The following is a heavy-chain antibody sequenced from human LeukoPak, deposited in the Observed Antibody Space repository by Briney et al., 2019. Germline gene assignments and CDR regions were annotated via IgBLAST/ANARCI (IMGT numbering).Heavy chain of an antibody. CDR3: ARLMSIAVPSDAFDI. CDR2: IIPIFGTA. Sequence: SVKVSCKASGGTFSSYAISWVRQAPGQGLEWMGGIIPIFGTANYAQKFQGRVTITADESTSTAYMELSSLRSEDTAVYYCARLMSIAVPSDAFDIWGQGTMVTVSS. CDR1: GGTFSSYA. J-gene: IGHJ3*02. V-gene: IGHV1-69*13. D-gene: IGHD6-6*01.